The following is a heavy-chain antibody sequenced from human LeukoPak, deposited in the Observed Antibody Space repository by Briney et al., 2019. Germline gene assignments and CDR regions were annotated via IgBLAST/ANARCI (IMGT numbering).Heavy chain of an antibody. J-gene: IGHJ6*03. V-gene: IGHV4-59*11. D-gene: IGHD2-21*02. Sequence: PSETLSLTCSVSVDSISTHYWSWFRQPPGMGLEWIGYLSYSGTANYNPSLKSRVTISEDTSKKRFSLNLNSVTAADTAMYFCARGRGDRGFYYYYVDVWGKGTTVTVSS. CDR1: VDSISTHY. CDR2: LSYSGTA. CDR3: ARGRGDRGFYYYYVDV.